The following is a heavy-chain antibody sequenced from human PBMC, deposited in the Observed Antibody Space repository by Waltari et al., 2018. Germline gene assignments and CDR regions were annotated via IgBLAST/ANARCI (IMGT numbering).Heavy chain of an antibody. Sequence: VQLVVSGGGVVQPGGSLRLPCAACGFTFSSHGKQWVGQAPGKGLKWGAFIRYDGSNKYYADSVKGRFTISRDNSKNTLYLQMNSLRAEDTAVYYCYGSGSYYMGPTFDYWGQGTLVTVSS. D-gene: IGHD3-10*01. CDR1: GFTFSSHG. J-gene: IGHJ4*02. CDR3: YGSGSYYMGPTFDY. CDR2: IRYDGSNK. V-gene: IGHV3-30*02.